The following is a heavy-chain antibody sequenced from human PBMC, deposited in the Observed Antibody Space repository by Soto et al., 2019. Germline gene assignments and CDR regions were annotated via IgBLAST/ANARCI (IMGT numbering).Heavy chain of an antibody. D-gene: IGHD6-19*01. Sequence: GGSLRLSCVASGFTFSKNDMTWVRQAPGKGLEWVSTIDGTSTFSNYADSVEGRFTISRDNSRNTVYLQMNSLRADDTAVYYCAKNSGWFPAWGQGTLVTVSS. V-gene: IGHV3-23*05. CDR3: AKNSGWFPA. CDR1: GFTFSKND. CDR2: IDGTSTFS. J-gene: IGHJ5*02.